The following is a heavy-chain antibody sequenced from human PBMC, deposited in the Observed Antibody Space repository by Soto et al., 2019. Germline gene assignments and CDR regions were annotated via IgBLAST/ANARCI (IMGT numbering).Heavy chain of an antibody. V-gene: IGHV1-69*04. J-gene: IGHJ6*02. CDR3: ARDRGYCSSTSCYEGAYYYYGMDV. CDR1: GGTFSSYT. D-gene: IGHD2-2*01. CDR2: IIPILGIA. Sequence: ASVKVSCKASGGTFSSYTISWVRQAPGQGLEWMGRIIPILGIANYAQKFQGRVTITADKSTSTAYMELSSLRSEDTAVYYCARDRGYCSSTSCYEGAYYYYGMDVWGQGTTVTVSS.